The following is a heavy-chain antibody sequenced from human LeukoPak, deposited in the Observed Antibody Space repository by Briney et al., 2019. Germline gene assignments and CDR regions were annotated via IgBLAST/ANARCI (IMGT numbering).Heavy chain of an antibody. CDR1: GLTFSSYT. J-gene: IGHJ4*02. D-gene: IGHD4-17*01. V-gene: IGHV3-21*01. CDR2: ISSSSSYI. CDR3: ARGYGDYAY. Sequence: GGSLTLSCTASGLTFSSYTMNWVRQAPGRGLEWVSSISSSSSYIYYADSVKGRSTLSRDNAKNSLYLQMRSLRAEDTAVYYCARGYGDYAYWGQGTLVTVSS.